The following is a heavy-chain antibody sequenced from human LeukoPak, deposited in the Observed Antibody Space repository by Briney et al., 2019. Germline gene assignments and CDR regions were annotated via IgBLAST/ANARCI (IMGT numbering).Heavy chain of an antibody. D-gene: IGHD3-10*01. J-gene: IGHJ5*02. Sequence: GASVRVSCKASGYSFSGNYIHWVRQAPAQGLEWMGWINPKTGSTNYAEKSQGRVTMTRDTSISTCYMELSRLRSDDVAVYYCARSSGGSGRWGDNWFDPWGQGTLVIVSS. CDR3: ARSSGGSGRWGDNWFDP. CDR2: INPKTGST. CDR1: GYSFSGNY. V-gene: IGHV1-2*02.